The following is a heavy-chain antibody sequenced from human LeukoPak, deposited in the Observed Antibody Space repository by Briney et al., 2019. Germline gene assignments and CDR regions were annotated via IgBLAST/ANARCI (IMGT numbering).Heavy chain of an antibody. D-gene: IGHD5-18*01. CDR1: RFTFDDYA. V-gene: IGHV3-9*01. J-gene: IGHJ4*02. Sequence: GGSLRLSCAASRFTFDDYAMHWVRQAPGKGLEWVSGISWNSGSIGYADSVKGRFTISRDNAKNSLYLQMNSLRAEDTALYYCAKAPLRGYSYGSFDYWGQGTLVTVSS. CDR3: AKAPLRGYSYGSFDY. CDR2: ISWNSGSI.